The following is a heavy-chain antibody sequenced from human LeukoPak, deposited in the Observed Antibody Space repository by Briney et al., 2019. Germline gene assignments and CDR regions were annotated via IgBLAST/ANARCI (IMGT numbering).Heavy chain of an antibody. Sequence: ASVKVSCKASGYTFTGCYMHWVRQAPGQGLEWMGWINPNSGGTNYAQKFQGRVTMTRDTSISTAYMELSRLRSDDTAVYYCARARGIAAAGSLRFNWFDPWGQGTLVTVSS. J-gene: IGHJ5*02. CDR3: ARARGIAAAGSLRFNWFDP. V-gene: IGHV1-2*02. CDR1: GYTFTGCY. CDR2: INPNSGGT. D-gene: IGHD6-13*01.